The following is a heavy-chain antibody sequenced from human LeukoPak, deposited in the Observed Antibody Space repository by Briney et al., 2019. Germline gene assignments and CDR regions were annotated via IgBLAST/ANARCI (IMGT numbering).Heavy chain of an antibody. Sequence: NPSETLSLTCTVSGGSISSSGYYWSWIWQPPGEGLEWVGYIYYDGSTNYNPSLKSRVTISVDTSKNQFSLNLSSVTAADTAVYYCARGYSTGWLYYFDSWGQGTLVTVSS. CDR3: ARGYSTGWLYYFDS. CDR2: IYYDGST. J-gene: IGHJ4*02. V-gene: IGHV4-61*08. D-gene: IGHD6-19*01. CDR1: GGSISSSGYY.